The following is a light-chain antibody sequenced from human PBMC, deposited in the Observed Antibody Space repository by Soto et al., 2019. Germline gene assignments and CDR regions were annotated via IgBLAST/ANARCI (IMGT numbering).Light chain of an antibody. V-gene: IGKV4-1*01. Sequence: DIVMTQSPDSLAVSLGERATINCKSSQSILYSSNNKNCLAWYQQKPGQTPKLLIYWASSRESGVPDRFRGSGSGTDFTLSISSLQSEDVAIYYCQQYYSAPWTFGQGTKVEIK. CDR1: QSILYSSNNKNC. CDR2: WAS. CDR3: QQYYSAPWT. J-gene: IGKJ1*01.